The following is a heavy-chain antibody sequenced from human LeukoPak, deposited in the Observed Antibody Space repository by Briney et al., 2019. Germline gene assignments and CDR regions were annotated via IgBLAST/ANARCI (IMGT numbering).Heavy chain of an antibody. CDR1: GFTFSSYA. V-gene: IGHV3-23*01. Sequence: GGSLRLSCAASGFTFSSYAMSWVRQAPGKGLGWVSAISGSGGSTYYADSVKGRFTISRDNSKNTLYLQMNSLRAEDTAVYYCAKTQGGFGELSIDYWGQGTLVTVSS. CDR3: AKTQGGFGELSIDY. J-gene: IGHJ4*02. D-gene: IGHD3-10*01. CDR2: ISGSGGST.